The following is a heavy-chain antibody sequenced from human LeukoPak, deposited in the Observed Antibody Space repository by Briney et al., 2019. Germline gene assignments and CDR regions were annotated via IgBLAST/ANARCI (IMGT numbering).Heavy chain of an antibody. CDR2: IYYSGSS. J-gene: IGHJ4*02. CDR3: ARLGQWLDYFDY. CDR1: GGSISSSNYY. Sequence: SETLSLTCTVSGGSISSSNYYWGWIRQPPGKGLEWIGSIYYSGSSYYNSSLKSRVTISVDTSKNQFSLKLSSVTAADTAVYYCARLGQWLDYFDYWGQGTLVTVSS. V-gene: IGHV4-39*07. D-gene: IGHD6-19*01.